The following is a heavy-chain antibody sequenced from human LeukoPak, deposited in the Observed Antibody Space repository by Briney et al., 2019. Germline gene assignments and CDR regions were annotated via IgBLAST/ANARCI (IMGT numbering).Heavy chain of an antibody. J-gene: IGHJ4*02. CDR1: GFTFSSYG. V-gene: IGHV1-18*01. CDR2: ISAYNGKT. Sequence: ASVQVSFQASGFTFSSYGISWVRQAPGQGLEWMGWISAYNGKTNYAQKFQGRVTMTTDTSMSTAYMDLRSLRSDDTSVYYCARGGALTSFDSWGQGTLITVSS. D-gene: IGHD1-26*01. CDR3: ARGGALTSFDS.